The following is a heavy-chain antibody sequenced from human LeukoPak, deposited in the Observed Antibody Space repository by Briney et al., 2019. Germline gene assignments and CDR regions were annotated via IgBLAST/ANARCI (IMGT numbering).Heavy chain of an antibody. CDR3: ARDRAPYYYDSSGYDY. CDR2: ISSSSSYI. D-gene: IGHD3-22*01. J-gene: IGHJ4*02. CDR1: GFTFSRYS. V-gene: IGHV3-21*01. Sequence: GGSLRLSCAASGFTFSRYSMNGVRQAPGKGLEWVSSISSSSSYIYYADSVKGRFTISRDNAKNSLYLQMNSLRAEDTALYYCARDRAPYYYDSSGYDYWGQGTLVTVSS.